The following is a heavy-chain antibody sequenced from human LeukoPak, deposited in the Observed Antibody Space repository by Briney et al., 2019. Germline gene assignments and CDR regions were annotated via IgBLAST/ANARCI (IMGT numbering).Heavy chain of an antibody. J-gene: IGHJ6*03. Sequence: SVTVSCKASGGTFSSYAISWVRQAPGQGLEWMGGIIPIFGTANYEQKFEGRVTITTDEYTSTAYMELSSLRSEDTAVYYCARDRGVGVNYYYYYMDVWGKGTTVTVSS. CDR1: GGTFSSYA. V-gene: IGHV1-69*05. D-gene: IGHD3-3*01. CDR3: ARDRGVGVNYYYYYMDV. CDR2: IIPIFGTA.